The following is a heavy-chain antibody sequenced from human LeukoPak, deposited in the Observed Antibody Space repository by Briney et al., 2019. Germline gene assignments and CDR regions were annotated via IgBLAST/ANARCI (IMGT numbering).Heavy chain of an antibody. Sequence: PGGSLRPSCAASGFTFSVYWMSSVRQAPGKGLEWVANIKEDGREKYYVDSVKGRFTISRHNAKNSLYLQMNSLRAEDTAVYYCARVSNLYYYYMDVWGKGTTVTISS. J-gene: IGHJ6*03. CDR2: IKEDGREK. CDR1: GFTFSVYW. CDR3: ARVSNLYYYYMDV. V-gene: IGHV3-7*01.